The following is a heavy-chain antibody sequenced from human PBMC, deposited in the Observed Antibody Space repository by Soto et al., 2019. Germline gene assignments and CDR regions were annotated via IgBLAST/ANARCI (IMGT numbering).Heavy chain of an antibody. D-gene: IGHD3-10*01. CDR2: IYYSGST. J-gene: IGHJ6*02. Sequence: QVQLQESGPGLVKPSQTLSLTCTVSGGSISSGGYYWSWIRQHPGKGLEWIGYIYYSGSTYYNPSRKSRVTISVDTSKNQFSLKLSSVTAADTAVYYCARDADYGSWSLFYYYGMDVWGQGTTVTASS. V-gene: IGHV4-31*03. CDR1: GGSISSGGYY. CDR3: ARDADYGSWSLFYYYGMDV.